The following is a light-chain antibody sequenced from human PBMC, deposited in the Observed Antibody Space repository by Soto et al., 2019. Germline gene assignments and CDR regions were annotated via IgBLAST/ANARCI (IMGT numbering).Light chain of an antibody. Sequence: QSVLTQPPSVSGAPGQRVSISCTGSSSKIGAGYDVHWYQQLPGTAPKLLIYGNSNRPSGVPDRFSDSKSGTSASLAITGLQAEDEADYYCQSYDSSLSGYVFGTGTKVTVL. V-gene: IGLV1-40*01. CDR3: QSYDSSLSGYV. CDR2: GNS. J-gene: IGLJ1*01. CDR1: SSKIGAGYD.